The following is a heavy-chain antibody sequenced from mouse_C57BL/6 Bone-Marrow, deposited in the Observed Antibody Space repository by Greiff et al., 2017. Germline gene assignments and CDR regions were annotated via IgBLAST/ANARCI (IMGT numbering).Heavy chain of an antibody. CDR1: GYTFTSYS. V-gene: IGHV1-74*01. CDR3: AISIRCCCALDY. J-gene: IGHJ4*01. Sequence: QVQLQQPGAELVKPGASVKVSCKASGYTFTSYSMHWVKQRPGQGLEWIGRIYPADSDTNYNQKFKGKATLTVDKSSSTAYMQLSSLTSDDSAVYYCAISIRCCCALDYWGRGTSVTVTA. CDR2: IYPADSDT. D-gene: IGHD6-1*01.